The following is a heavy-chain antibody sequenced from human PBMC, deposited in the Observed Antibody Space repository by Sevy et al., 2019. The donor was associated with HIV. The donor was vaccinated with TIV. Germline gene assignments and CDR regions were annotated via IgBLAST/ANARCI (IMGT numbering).Heavy chain of an antibody. Sequence: GGSLRLSCAASGFTFSNAWMSWVRQAPGKGLEWVGRIKSKTDGGTTDYAAPVKGRFTISRDDSKNTLYLQMNSLKTEDTAVYYCTTEPYDSSGYYQTVDSWGQGTLVTVSS. CDR2: IKSKTDGGTT. D-gene: IGHD3-22*01. CDR3: TTEPYDSSGYYQTVDS. CDR1: GFTFSNAW. V-gene: IGHV3-15*01. J-gene: IGHJ4*02.